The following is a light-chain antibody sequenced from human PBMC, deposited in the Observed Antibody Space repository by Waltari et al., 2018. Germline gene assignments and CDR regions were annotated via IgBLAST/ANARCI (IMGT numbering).Light chain of an antibody. J-gene: IGKJ5*01. CDR2: GAS. CDR1: QNIRSN. CDR3: QQYNVWPPIT. Sequence: IEMTQSPATPSGSPGERVTLPCRASQNIRSNLPWYPQKPGQAPRLLIYGASTRATGLPARFSGSVSGSEFTLTISSLQSEDFAVYYCQQYNVWPPITFGQGTRVEIK. V-gene: IGKV3-15*01.